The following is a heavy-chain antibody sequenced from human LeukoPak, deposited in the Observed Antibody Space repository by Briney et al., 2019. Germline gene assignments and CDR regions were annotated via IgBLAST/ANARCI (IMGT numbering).Heavy chain of an antibody. J-gene: IGHJ4*02. CDR3: ARSGAYGSGSSLSY. Sequence: ASVTVSCKASGYTFTGYYIHGVRQAPGQGLEWMGWINPNNGGTNYAQKFQGRGTMTRDTSISTAYMELSSLRSDDTAVYNCARSGAYGSGSSLSYWGQGTLVTVSS. V-gene: IGHV1-2*02. CDR2: INPNNGGT. CDR1: GYTFTGYY. D-gene: IGHD3-10*01.